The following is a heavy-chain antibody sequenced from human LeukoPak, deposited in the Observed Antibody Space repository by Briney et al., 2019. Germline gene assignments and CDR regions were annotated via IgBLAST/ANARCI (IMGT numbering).Heavy chain of an antibody. CDR2: ISGSGGST. J-gene: IGHJ3*02. V-gene: IGHV3-23*01. CDR3: AKGTPGRQWELLRFDAFDI. CDR1: GFTFSSYG. D-gene: IGHD1-26*01. Sequence: GGSLRLSCAASGFTFSSYGMSWVRQAPGKGLEWVSAISGSGGSTYYADSVKGRFTISRDNSKNTLYLQMNRLRAEDTAVYYCAKGTPGRQWELLRFDAFDIWGQGTMVTVSS.